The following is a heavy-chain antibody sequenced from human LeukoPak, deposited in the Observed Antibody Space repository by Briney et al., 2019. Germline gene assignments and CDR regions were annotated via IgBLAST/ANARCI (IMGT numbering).Heavy chain of an antibody. D-gene: IGHD6-13*01. Sequence: PSETLSLTCTVSGGSISSGSYYWSWIRQPAGKGLEWIGRIYTSGSTNYNPSLKSRVTISVDTSKNQFSLKLSSVTAADTAVYYCAEQLVHIYYYYYMDVWGKGTTVTISS. J-gene: IGHJ6*03. CDR1: GGSISSGSYY. CDR3: AEQLVHIYYYYYMDV. CDR2: IYTSGST. V-gene: IGHV4-61*02.